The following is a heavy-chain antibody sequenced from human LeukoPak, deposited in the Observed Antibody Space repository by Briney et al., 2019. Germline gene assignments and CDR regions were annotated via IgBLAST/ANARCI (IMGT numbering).Heavy chain of an antibody. D-gene: IGHD2/OR15-2a*01. V-gene: IGHV1-24*01. CDR2: FDPEHGET. CDR3: ATIELLLAGYYGMDV. CDR1: GYTLTELS. Sequence: ASVKVSCKLSGYTLTELSMHWVRQAPGKGLEWMGSFDPEHGETIYAKRFRGRVTMTEDTSTDTAYMELSSLTSEDTAVYYCATIELLLAGYYGMDVWGQGTTVTVSS. J-gene: IGHJ6*02.